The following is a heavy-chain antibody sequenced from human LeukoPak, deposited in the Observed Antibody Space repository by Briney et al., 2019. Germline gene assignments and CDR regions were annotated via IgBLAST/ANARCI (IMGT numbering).Heavy chain of an antibody. V-gene: IGHV3-66*01. Sequence: GGSLRLSCAASGFTVSSNYMSWVRQAPGKGLEWVSVVYSGGSTYYADSVKGRFTISRDNSKNTLYLQMNSLRAEDTAVYYCARVSGSGYYYHYWGQGTLVTVSS. CDR2: VYSGGST. CDR3: ARVSGSGYYYHY. J-gene: IGHJ4*02. D-gene: IGHD3-22*01. CDR1: GFTVSSNY.